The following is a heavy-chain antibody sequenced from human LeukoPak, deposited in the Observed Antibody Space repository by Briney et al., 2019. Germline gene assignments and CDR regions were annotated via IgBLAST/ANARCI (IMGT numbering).Heavy chain of an antibody. CDR2: IYTSGST. Sequence: SETLSLTCAVYGGSFSGYYWSWIRQPAGKGLEWIGRIYTSGSTNYNPSLKSRVTMSVDTSKNQFSLKVSSVTAADTAVYYCARSEYSSGHDYWGQGTLVTVSS. V-gene: IGHV4-59*10. D-gene: IGHD6-19*01. CDR1: GGSFSGYY. J-gene: IGHJ4*02. CDR3: ARSEYSSGHDY.